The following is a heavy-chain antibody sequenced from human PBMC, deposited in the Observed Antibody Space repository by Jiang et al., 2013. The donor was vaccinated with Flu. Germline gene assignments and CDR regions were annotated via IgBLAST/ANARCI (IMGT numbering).Heavy chain of an antibody. J-gene: IGHJ3*02. V-gene: IGHV2-5*02. Sequence: KPTQTLTLTCTFSGFSLTSSGVGVGWIRQPPGKALEWLALIYWDDDKRYRASLKSRLTITKDTSKNQVVLTMTDMDPVDTATYFCAHRLSGLLAHYFNTGYRDAFDI. CDR1: GFSLTSSGVG. CDR2: IYWDDDK. CDR3: AHRLSGLLAHYFNTGYRDAFDI. D-gene: IGHD1/OR15-1a*01.